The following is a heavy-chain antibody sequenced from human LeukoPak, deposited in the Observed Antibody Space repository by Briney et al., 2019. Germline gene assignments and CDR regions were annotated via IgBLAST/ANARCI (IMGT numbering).Heavy chain of an antibody. D-gene: IGHD2-8*01. Sequence: GGSLRLSCAASGFTVSSNYMSWVRQAPGKGLEWVSVIYSGGSTYYADSVKGRFTISRDNSKNTLYLQMNSLRAEDTAVYYCAREMYEGAFDIWGQGTIVTVSS. V-gene: IGHV3-66*01. CDR1: GFTVSSNY. J-gene: IGHJ3*02. CDR3: AREMYEGAFDI. CDR2: IYSGGST.